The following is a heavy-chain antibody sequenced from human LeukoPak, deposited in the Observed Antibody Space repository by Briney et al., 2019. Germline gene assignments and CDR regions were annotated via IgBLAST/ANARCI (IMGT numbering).Heavy chain of an antibody. CDR3: GMSGDRVPLQDDVFDV. CDR2: IYPGDSGP. D-gene: IGHD1-26*01. CDR1: GYSFTSYC. Sequence: GASLKISCKVSGYSFTSYCIGWVRQMPGKGLEWMGIIYPGDSGPTYRPSFQGQVTISVDKSINAAYLQWSSLQASDTAMYYCGMSGDRVPLQDDVFDVWGQGTMVTVST. V-gene: IGHV5-51*01. J-gene: IGHJ3*01.